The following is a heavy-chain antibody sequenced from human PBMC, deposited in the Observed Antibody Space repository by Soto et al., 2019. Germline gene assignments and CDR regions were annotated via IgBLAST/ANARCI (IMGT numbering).Heavy chain of an antibody. D-gene: IGHD3-16*01. J-gene: IGHJ4*02. CDR2: PSSDGFGT. V-gene: IGHV3-74*03. Sequence: GGSLRLSCAASGFTLSAYWMHWVRQAPGRGLEWVSRPSSDGFGTAYADSVKGRFHISRDNARNTLFLQMNGLRAEDTAVYYCARDLGGPDYWGRGTLVTVSS. CDR3: ARDLGGPDY. CDR1: GFTLSAYW.